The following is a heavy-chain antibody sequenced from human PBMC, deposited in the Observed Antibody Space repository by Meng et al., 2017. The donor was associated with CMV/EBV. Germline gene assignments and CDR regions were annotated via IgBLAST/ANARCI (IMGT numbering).Heavy chain of an antibody. CDR3: ARDRGYCSSTSCYFYYYYGMDV. CDR1: GFTFSSYW. CDR2: INSDGSST. Sequence: ETLSLTCAASGFTFSSYWMHWVRQAPGKGLVWVSRINSDGSSTSYADSVKGRFTISRDNAKNTLYLQMNSLRAEDTAVYYCARDRGYCSSTSCYFYYYYGMDVWGQGTTVTVSS. J-gene: IGHJ6*02. V-gene: IGHV3-74*01. D-gene: IGHD2-2*01.